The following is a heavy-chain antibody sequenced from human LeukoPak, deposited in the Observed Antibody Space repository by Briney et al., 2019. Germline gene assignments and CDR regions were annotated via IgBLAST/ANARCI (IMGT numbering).Heavy chain of an antibody. Sequence: GGSLRLSCTVSGFTVSSNSWSWVRQAPGKGLEWVSFIYSGGNTHYSDSVTGRFTISRDNSKNTLYLQMNSLRAEDTAIYYCARRAGEYSHPYDYWGQGTLVTVSS. CDR1: GFTVSSNS. D-gene: IGHD2-15*01. CDR3: ARRAGEYSHPYDY. J-gene: IGHJ4*02. V-gene: IGHV3-53*01. CDR2: IYSGGNT.